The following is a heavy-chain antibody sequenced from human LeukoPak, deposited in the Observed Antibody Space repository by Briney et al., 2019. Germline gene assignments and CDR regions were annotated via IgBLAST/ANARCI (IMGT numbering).Heavy chain of an antibody. J-gene: IGHJ6*02. D-gene: IGHD3-10*01. CDR2: MNLKSGGA. CDR1: GYAFTGYY. Sequence: GASVKVSCKASGYAFTGYYMHWVRQAPGQGLECMGWMNLKSGGANNAQKFQGRVTMTRDTSITTAYMELSRLRSDDTAVYYCASKDYGSGDYGMEVWGQGTTVTVSS. V-gene: IGHV1-2*02. CDR3: ASKDYGSGDYGMEV.